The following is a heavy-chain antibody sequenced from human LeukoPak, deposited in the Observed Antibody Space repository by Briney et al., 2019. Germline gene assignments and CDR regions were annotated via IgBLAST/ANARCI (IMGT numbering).Heavy chain of an antibody. CDR2: ISGSGGST. D-gene: IGHD1-1*01. CDR3: YYYMDV. CDR1: GFTFSSYA. V-gene: IGHV3-23*01. J-gene: IGHJ6*03. Sequence: GGSLRLSCAASGFTFSSYAMSWVRQAPGKGLEWVSAISGSGGSTYYADSVKGRFTISRDNAKNSLYLQMNCARVGGLYNQDYYYYMDVWGKGTTVTVSS.